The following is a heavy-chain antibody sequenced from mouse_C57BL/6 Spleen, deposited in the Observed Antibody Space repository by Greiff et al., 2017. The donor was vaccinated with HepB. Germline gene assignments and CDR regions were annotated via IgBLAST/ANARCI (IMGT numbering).Heavy chain of an antibody. V-gene: IGHV1-19*01. Sequence: DVKLVESGPVLVKPGASVKMSCKASGYTFTDYYMNWVKQSHGKSLEWIGVINPYNGGTSYNQKFKGKATLTVDKSSSTAYMELNSLTSEDSAVYYCARLGLRRGYAMDYWGQGTSVTVSS. CDR1: GYTFTDYY. CDR2: INPYNGGT. D-gene: IGHD2-4*01. J-gene: IGHJ4*01. CDR3: ARLGLRRGYAMDY.